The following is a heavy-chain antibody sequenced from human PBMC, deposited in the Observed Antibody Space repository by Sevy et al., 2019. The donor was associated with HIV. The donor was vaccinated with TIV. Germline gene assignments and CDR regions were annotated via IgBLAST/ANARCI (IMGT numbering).Heavy chain of an antibody. CDR3: ARRRYDTSGYPQYYFDL. J-gene: IGHJ4*02. CDR2: IYPDDSET. CDR1: GYKFSSYW. V-gene: IGHV5-51*01. Sequence: GESLKISCKGYGYKFSSYWIGWVRQMPGKGLEWMGIIYPDDSETRNSPSLEGQVTISADKSISTAYLHWSSLRASDTAMYFCARRRYDTSGYPQYYFDLWGQRTLVTVSS. D-gene: IGHD3-22*01.